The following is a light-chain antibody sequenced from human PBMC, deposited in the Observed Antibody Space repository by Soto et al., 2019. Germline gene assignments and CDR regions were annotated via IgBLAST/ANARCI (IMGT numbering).Light chain of an antibody. Sequence: DIQLTQSPSFLSTSVGDRVTITCRASQGISSYLAWYQQKPGKAPKLLIFAASTLQSGVPSRFSGTGSGTEFTLTISSLQPEDFATYFCPQLNSSPPELTFGGGTKVEIK. CDR1: QGISSY. V-gene: IGKV1-9*01. CDR2: AAS. J-gene: IGKJ4*01. CDR3: PQLNSSPPELT.